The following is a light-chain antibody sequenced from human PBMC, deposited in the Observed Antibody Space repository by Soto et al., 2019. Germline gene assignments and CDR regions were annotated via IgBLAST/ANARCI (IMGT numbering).Light chain of an antibody. V-gene: IGKV1-39*01. CDR1: QSISTS. J-gene: IGKJ4*01. CDR3: QQSFITPPLT. Sequence: DIQMTQSPSSLSASIGDIITITCRASQSISTSLNWYQQKPGKAPKLLIYGASTLQNGVPSRFSGSGSATDYTLTISGLQPEDFATYYCQQSFITPPLTFGGGTKVEMK. CDR2: GAS.